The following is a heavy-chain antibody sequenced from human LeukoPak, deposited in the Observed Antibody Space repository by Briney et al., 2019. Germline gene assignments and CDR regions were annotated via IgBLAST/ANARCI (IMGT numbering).Heavy chain of an antibody. V-gene: IGHV1-2*04. Sequence: ASVKVSCKASGYTFTGYYMHWVRQAPGQGLEWMGWINPNSGGTNYAQKFQGWVTMTRDTSISTAYMELSRLRSDDTAVYYCAGGYYDSSGYAIDAFDIWGQGTMVTVSS. CDR3: AGGYYDSSGYAIDAFDI. CDR2: INPNSGGT. CDR1: GYTFTGYY. D-gene: IGHD3-22*01. J-gene: IGHJ3*02.